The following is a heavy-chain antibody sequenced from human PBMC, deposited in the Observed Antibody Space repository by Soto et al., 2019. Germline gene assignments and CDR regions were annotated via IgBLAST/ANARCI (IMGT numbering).Heavy chain of an antibody. CDR1: GFTVSSNY. CDR2: IYSGGST. J-gene: IGHJ5*02. V-gene: IGHV3-66*01. Sequence: GGSLRLSCAASGFTVSSNYMSWVRQAPGKGLEWVSVIYSGGSTYYADSVKGRFTISRDNSKNTLYLQMNSLRAEDTAVYYCARSPPHSIVWFDPWGQGTLVTVSS. D-gene: IGHD3-16*02. CDR3: ARSPPHSIVWFDP.